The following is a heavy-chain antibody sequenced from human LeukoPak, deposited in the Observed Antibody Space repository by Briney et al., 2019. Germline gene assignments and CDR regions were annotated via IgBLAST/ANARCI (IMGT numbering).Heavy chain of an antibody. V-gene: IGHV1-2*02. CDR3: ARDPRYCSGGSCFSVWYFDL. CDR2: INPNSGGS. CDR1: GDTFIGYY. Sequence: ASVTVSCKASGDTFIGYYIHWVRQAPGQGLEWVAWINPNSGGSSYAPKFHGRVSLTRNTSISTAYMELNTLTKDDTAVYYCARDPRYCSGGSCFSVWYFDLWGRGTLVTVSS. D-gene: IGHD2-15*01. J-gene: IGHJ2*01.